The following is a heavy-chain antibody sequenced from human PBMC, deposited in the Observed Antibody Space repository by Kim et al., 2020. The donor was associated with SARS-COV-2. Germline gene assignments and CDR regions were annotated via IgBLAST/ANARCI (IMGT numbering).Heavy chain of an antibody. CDR1: GGSISSSSYY. V-gene: IGHV4-39*01. Sequence: SETLSLTCTVSGGSISSSSYYWGWIRQPPGKGLEWIGSIYYSGSTYYNPSLKSRVTISVDTSKNQCSLKLSSVTAADTAVYYCARQGYYYGRGTLNWFDTWGQGTLGTVSS. J-gene: IGHJ5*02. CDR3: ARQGYYYGRGTLNWFDT. D-gene: IGHD3-10*02. CDR2: IYYSGST.